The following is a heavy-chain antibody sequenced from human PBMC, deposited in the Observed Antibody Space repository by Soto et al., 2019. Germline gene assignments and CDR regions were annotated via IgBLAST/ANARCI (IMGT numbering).Heavy chain of an antibody. D-gene: IGHD1-1*01. J-gene: IGHJ4*02. CDR2: INPYNDNT. CDR1: GYSLITYS. V-gene: IGHV1-18*01. CDR3: ARRVMWERKEHFVDY. Sequence: QVKLVQSGAEVKKPGASVKVSCTASGYSLITYSVTWVRQAPGQGLEWMGWINPYNDNTNYAQTLQGRLTFTTDTSSNTAYMELRSLRSDDTAVSYCARRVMWERKEHFVDYWGQGTLVTVSS.